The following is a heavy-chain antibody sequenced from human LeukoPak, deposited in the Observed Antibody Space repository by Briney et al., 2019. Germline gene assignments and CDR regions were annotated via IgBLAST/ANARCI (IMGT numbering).Heavy chain of an antibody. D-gene: IGHD1-26*01. CDR3: ARDLWELPPDAFDI. CDR2: INTNTGNP. CDR1: GYTFTSYA. J-gene: IGHJ3*02. V-gene: IGHV7-4-1*02. Sequence: GASVKVSCKASGYTFTSYAMNWVRQAPGQGLEWMGWINTNTGNPTYAQGFTGRFVFSLDTSVSTAYLQISSLKAEDTAVYYCARDLWELPPDAFDIWGQGTMVTVSS.